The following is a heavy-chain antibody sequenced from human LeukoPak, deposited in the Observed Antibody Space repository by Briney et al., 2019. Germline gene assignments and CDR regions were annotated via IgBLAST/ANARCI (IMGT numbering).Heavy chain of an antibody. CDR2: ISAYNGNT. V-gene: IGHV1-18*01. Sequence: ASVKVSCKASGYTFTSYGISWVRQAPGQGLEWMGWISAYNGNTNYAQKLQGRVTMTTGTSTSTAYMELRSLRSDDTAVYYCARDKGAFLVVPAADFDYWGQGTLVTVSS. CDR3: ARDKGAFLVVPAADFDY. J-gene: IGHJ4*02. D-gene: IGHD2-2*01. CDR1: GYTFTSYG.